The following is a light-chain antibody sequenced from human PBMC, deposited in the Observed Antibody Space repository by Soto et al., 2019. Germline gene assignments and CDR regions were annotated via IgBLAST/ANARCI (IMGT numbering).Light chain of an antibody. Sequence: QSALAQPASVSGSPGQSITISCTGTSSDVGSYNSVSWYQQYPGKAPTLMIHDVNNRPSGISNRFSGSKSGNTASLTISGLQAEDEADYYCSSFTSSTSYVFGSGTKLSVL. CDR2: DVN. J-gene: IGLJ1*01. CDR1: SSDVGSYNS. V-gene: IGLV2-14*03. CDR3: SSFTSSTSYV.